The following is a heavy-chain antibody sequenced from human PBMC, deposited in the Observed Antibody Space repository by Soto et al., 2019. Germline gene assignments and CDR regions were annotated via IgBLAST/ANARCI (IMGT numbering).Heavy chain of an antibody. V-gene: IGHV4-34*01. CDR3: ARGGYCSSTSCYVYYYYYGMDV. D-gene: IGHD2-2*01. CDR2: INHSGST. Sequence: SETLSLTCAVYGGSFSGYYWSWIRQPPGKGLEWIGEINHSGSTNYNPSLKSRVTISVDTSKNQFSLKLSSVTAADTAVYYCARGGYCSSTSCYVYYYYYGMDVWGQGTTVTVSS. J-gene: IGHJ6*02. CDR1: GGSFSGYY.